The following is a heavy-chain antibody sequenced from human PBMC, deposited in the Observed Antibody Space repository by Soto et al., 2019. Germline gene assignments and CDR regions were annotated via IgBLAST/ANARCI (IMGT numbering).Heavy chain of an antibody. D-gene: IGHD5-12*01. V-gene: IGHV3-30*18. CDR2: ISYDGSNK. J-gene: IGHJ4*02. Sequence: GGSLRLSCAASGFTFSSYGMHWVRQAPGKGLEWVAVISYDGSNKYYADSVKGRFTISRDNSKNTLYLQMNSLRAEDTAVYYCAKDRDSGYDFVEAFDYWGQGTLVTVSS. CDR1: GFTFSSYG. CDR3: AKDRDSGYDFVEAFDY.